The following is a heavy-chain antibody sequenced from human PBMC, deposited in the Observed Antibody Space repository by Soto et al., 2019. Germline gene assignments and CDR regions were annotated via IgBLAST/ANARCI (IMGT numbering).Heavy chain of an antibody. CDR3: AKDIVHHYGIAV. J-gene: IGHJ6*02. CDR2: ISWDGGST. V-gene: IGHV3-43*01. Sequence: GGALRLSCAASGVTFDDYTMHWVRQAPGKGLEWVSLISWDGGSTYYADSVKGRFTISRDNSKNSLYLQMNSLRTEDTALYYCAKDIVHHYGIAVRGQGTTVIVSS. CDR1: GVTFDDYT.